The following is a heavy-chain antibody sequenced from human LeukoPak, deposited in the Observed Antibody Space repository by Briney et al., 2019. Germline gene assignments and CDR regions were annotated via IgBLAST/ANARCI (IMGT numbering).Heavy chain of an antibody. J-gene: IGHJ4*02. CDR3: ASEDYYDSSGYHY. CDR2: IYYSGST. CDR1: GGSISSYY. V-gene: IGHV4-59*01. Sequence: PSETLSLTCTVSGGSISSYYWSWIRQPPGKGLEWIGYIYYSGSTNYNPSLKSRVTISVDASKNQFSLKLSSVTAADTAVYYCASEDYYDSSGYHYWGQGTLVTVSS. D-gene: IGHD3-22*01.